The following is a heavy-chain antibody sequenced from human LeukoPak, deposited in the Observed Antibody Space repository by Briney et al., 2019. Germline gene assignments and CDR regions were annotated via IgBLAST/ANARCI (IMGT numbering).Heavy chain of an antibody. CDR3: ARKPIINNAWYYFDY. CDR1: GGSISTYY. J-gene: IGHJ4*02. Sequence: ASETLSLTCSVSGGSISTYYWSWIRQSPGKGLEWIGNVYYSGSAYYNPSLKSRVTMSVDTSKNQFSLKLSSVTAADTAVYYCARKPIINNAWYYFDYWGQGTLVTVSS. CDR2: VYYSGSA. D-gene: IGHD1/OR15-1a*01. V-gene: IGHV4-59*04.